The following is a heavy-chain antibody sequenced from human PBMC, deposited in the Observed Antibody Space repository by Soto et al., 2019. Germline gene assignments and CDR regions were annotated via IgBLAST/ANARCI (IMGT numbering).Heavy chain of an antibody. CDR2: VYYRGRS. J-gene: IGHJ4*02. D-gene: IGHD2-8*01. CDR3: VSQRTSVLTQAYFDY. V-gene: IGHV4-39*01. CDR1: GGSVSNSNYS. Sequence: SETLSLTCTVSGGSVSNSNYSWGWIRQSPGKGLEWIGSVYYRGRSHSKSSVKSRVTISVDTSKNQFSLNLNSVTASDTAVYYCVSQRTSVLTQAYFDYWGPGALVTVSS.